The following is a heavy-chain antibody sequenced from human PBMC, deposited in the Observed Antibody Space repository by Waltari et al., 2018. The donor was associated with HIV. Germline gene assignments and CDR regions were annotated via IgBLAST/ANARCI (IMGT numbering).Heavy chain of an antibody. V-gene: IGHV7-4-1*02. CDR3: ARGRSSRWARPWGGFDI. Sequence: QVQLIQSASEVRKPGASVNISCKASGYKFGSYAMNWLRQAPGEGLEWMGWINTERGRPTYGPAFIGHCDISLNTSVSTTYLQINTLRPSDSAVYYCARGRSSRWARPWGGFDIWGQGTRVVVSS. J-gene: IGHJ3*02. CDR2: INTERGRP. D-gene: IGHD2-21*01. CDR1: GYKFGSYA.